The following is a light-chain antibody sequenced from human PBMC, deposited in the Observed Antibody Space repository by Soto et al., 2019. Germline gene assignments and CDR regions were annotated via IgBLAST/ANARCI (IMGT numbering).Light chain of an antibody. Sequence: QSVLTQPPSASGTPGQRVAISCSGSSSNIGSNYVYWYQQLPGTAPKLLIYRNNQRPSGVPDRFSGSTSGTSASLAISGLLSEEEADYYCAAWDDSLSGWVFGGGTQLTVL. CDR3: AAWDDSLSGWV. CDR2: RNN. V-gene: IGLV1-47*01. CDR1: SSNIGSNY. J-gene: IGLJ3*02.